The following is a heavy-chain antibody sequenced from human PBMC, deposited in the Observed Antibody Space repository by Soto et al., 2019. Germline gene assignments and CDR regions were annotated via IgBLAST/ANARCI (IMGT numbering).Heavy chain of an antibody. V-gene: IGHV4-59*08. J-gene: IGHJ4*02. CDR1: GGTISSWY. CDR2: IYYSGST. D-gene: IGHD1-26*01. Sequence: QVQLQESGPGLVKPSETLSLTCTVSGGTISSWYWSWIRQPPGKGLEWIGYIYYSGSTNCNPSLKSRVTISVDTSKNQFSLKLSSVTAADTALYYCARRYGSAIDYGGQGTLVTVSS. CDR3: ARRYGSAIDY.